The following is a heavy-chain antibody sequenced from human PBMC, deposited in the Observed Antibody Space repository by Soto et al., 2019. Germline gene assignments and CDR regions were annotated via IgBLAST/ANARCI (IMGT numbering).Heavy chain of an antibody. CDR3: AREHRIGYCSGGSCYAFDY. V-gene: IGHV4-31*03. CDR2: IYYSGST. Sequence: SETLSLTCTVSGGSISSGGYYWSWIRQHPGKGLEWIGYIYYSGSTYYNPSLKSRVTISVDTSKNQFSLKLSSVTAADTAVYYCAREHRIGYCSGGSCYAFDYWGQGTLVTVSS. J-gene: IGHJ4*02. D-gene: IGHD2-15*01. CDR1: GGSISSGGYY.